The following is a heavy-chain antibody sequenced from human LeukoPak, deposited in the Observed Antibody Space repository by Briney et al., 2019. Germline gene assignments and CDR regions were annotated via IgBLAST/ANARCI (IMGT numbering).Heavy chain of an antibody. V-gene: IGHV5-51*01. J-gene: IGHJ2*01. CDR3: ARRVYSNYWYFDL. D-gene: IGHD4-11*01. CDR2: IYPGDSDA. Sequence: GESLKISCKGSGYSFTNYWIGWVRQMPGKGLEWMGIIYPGDSDARYGPSFQGQVTLSADKSISTAYLQWSSLKASDTAIYYCARRVYSNYWYFDLWGRGTLVTVSS. CDR1: GYSFTNYW.